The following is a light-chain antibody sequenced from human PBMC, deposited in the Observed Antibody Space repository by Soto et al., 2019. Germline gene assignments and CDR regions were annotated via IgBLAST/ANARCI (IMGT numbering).Light chain of an antibody. Sequence: QSALTQPPSASGSPGQSVSISCTGTSSDVGGYNYVSWYQLHPGKAPKLIIYEVSTRPSGVPDRFSGSKSGNTASLTVSGLQADDEADYYCNSYGGSNNYVFGTGTKVTVL. J-gene: IGLJ1*01. CDR1: SSDVGGYNY. CDR2: EVS. V-gene: IGLV2-8*01. CDR3: NSYGGSNNYV.